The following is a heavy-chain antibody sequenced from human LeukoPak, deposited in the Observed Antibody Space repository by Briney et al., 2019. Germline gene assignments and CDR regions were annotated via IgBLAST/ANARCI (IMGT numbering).Heavy chain of an antibody. CDR2: ISAYNGNT. CDR1: GYTFTSYG. CDR3: ARAPRGYYGSGSPYYYYYGMDV. J-gene: IGHJ6*02. Sequence: ASVKVSCKASGYTFTSYGISWVRQAPGQGLEWIGWISAYNGNTNYAQKLQGRVTMTTDTSTSTAYMELRSLRSDDTAVYYCARAPRGYYGSGSPYYYYYGMDVWGQGTTVTVSS. V-gene: IGHV1-18*01. D-gene: IGHD3-10*01.